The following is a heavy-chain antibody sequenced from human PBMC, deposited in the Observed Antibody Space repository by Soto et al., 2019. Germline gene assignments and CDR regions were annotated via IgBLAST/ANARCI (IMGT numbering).Heavy chain of an antibody. Sequence: SETLSLTCAVSGDSITDYEWGWIRQPPGKGLEWIGYIYYSGSTNYNPSLKSRVTISVDTSKNQFSLKLSSVTAPDTAVYYCARAYGDYVFDYWGQGTLVTVSS. CDR2: IYYSGST. D-gene: IGHD4-17*01. V-gene: IGHV4-59*01. CDR3: ARAYGDYVFDY. J-gene: IGHJ4*02. CDR1: GDSITDYE.